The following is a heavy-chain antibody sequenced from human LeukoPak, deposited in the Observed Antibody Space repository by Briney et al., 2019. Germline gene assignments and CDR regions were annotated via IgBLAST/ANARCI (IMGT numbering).Heavy chain of an antibody. J-gene: IGHJ4*02. D-gene: IGHD5-12*01. CDR3: GRGVGYGGSPSY. Sequence: ASVKVSCKASGYTFTNYYMHWVRQAPGQGLEWMGIINPNGGNTTYVQKFQGRITITTDTSTSTAYMELSSLRSNDTALYYWGRGVGYGGSPSYWGQGTLVTVSS. V-gene: IGHV1-46*03. CDR1: GYTFTNYY. CDR2: INPNGGNT.